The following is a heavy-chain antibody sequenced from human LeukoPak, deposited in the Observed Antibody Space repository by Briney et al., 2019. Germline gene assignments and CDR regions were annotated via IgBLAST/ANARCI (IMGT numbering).Heavy chain of an antibody. CDR1: GFTFDDHA. J-gene: IGHJ6*02. Sequence: PGRSLRLSCAASGFTFDDHAMHWVRQAPGKGLEWVSGISWNSGSIGYADSVKGRFTISRDNAKNSLYLQMNSLRAEDTALYYCAKDIGAGIAAAGPSIYYYYYDMDVWGQGTTVTVSS. CDR2: ISWNSGSI. CDR3: AKDIGAGIAAAGPSIYYYYYDMDV. D-gene: IGHD6-13*01. V-gene: IGHV3-9*01.